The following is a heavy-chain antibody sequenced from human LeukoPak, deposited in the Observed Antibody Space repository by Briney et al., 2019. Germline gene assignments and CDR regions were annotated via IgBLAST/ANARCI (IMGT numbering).Heavy chain of an antibody. CDR1: GFTFSSYS. CDR3: ARALRSDYDSSGYYYGTPYYFDY. J-gene: IGHJ4*02. Sequence: AGGSLRLSCAASGFTFSSYSMTWVRQAPGKGLEWVSSISSSSSYIYYADSVKGRFTISRDNAKNSLYLQMNSLRAEDTAVYYCARALRSDYDSSGYYYGTPYYFDYWGQGTLVTVSS. V-gene: IGHV3-21*01. D-gene: IGHD3-22*01. CDR2: ISSSSSYI.